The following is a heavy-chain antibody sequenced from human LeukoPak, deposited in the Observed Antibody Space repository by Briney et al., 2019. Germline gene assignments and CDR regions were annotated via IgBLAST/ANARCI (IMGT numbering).Heavy chain of an antibody. V-gene: IGHV1-69*13. CDR1: GGTFSSYA. J-gene: IGHJ6*02. CDR3: ARGTPSSSGWLYYGMDV. CDR2: IIPIFGTA. D-gene: IGHD6-19*01. Sequence: SVKVSCKASGGTFSSYAISWVRQAPGQGLEWMGGIIPIFGTANYAQKFQGRVTITADESTSTAYMELSSLRSEDTAVYYCARGTPSSSGWLYYGMDVWGQGTTVTVSS.